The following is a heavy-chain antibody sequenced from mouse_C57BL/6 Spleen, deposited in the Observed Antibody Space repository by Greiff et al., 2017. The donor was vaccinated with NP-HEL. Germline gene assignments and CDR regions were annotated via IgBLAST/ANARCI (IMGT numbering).Heavy chain of an antibody. Sequence: QVQLKQPGAELVRPGSSVKLSCKASGYTFTSYWLHWVKQRPIQGLEWIGNIDPSDSETHYNQKFKDKATLTVDKSSSTAYMQLSSLTSEDSAVYYCARDCYGSSYWFAYWGKGTLVTVSA. CDR3: ARDCYGSSYWFAY. V-gene: IGHV1-52*01. CDR1: GYTFTSYW. D-gene: IGHD1-1*01. CDR2: IDPSDSET. J-gene: IGHJ3*01.